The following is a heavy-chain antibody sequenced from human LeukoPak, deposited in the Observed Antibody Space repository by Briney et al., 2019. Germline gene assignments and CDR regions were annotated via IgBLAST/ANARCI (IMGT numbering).Heavy chain of an antibody. CDR1: GLTFFHYA. CDR3: ARDRNDYGDPDAFDF. CDR2: ISSVSTYQ. Sequence: GGSLRLSCTASGLTFFHYAMNWVRQAPGKGQEWVASISSVSTYQHYADSVKGRFIISRDNAKDSLFLHMSSLSVEDTAVYYCARDRNDYGDPDAFDFWGQGTVVTVSS. J-gene: IGHJ3*01. V-gene: IGHV3-21*01. D-gene: IGHD4-17*01.